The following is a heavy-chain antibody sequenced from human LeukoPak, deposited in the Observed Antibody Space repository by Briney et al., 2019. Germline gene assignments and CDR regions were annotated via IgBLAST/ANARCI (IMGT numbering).Heavy chain of an antibody. CDR2: ISYDGSNK. J-gene: IGHJ6*03. CDR3: AKDTSKIRVGDFYMDV. CDR1: GFTFSSYA. D-gene: IGHD2-21*02. V-gene: IGHV3-30*04. Sequence: PGGSLRLSYAASGFTFSSYAMHWVRQAPGKGLEWVAVISYDGSNKYYADSVKGRFTISRDNSKNTLYLQMNSLRAEDTAVYYCAKDTSKIRVGDFYMDVWGKGTTVTVSS.